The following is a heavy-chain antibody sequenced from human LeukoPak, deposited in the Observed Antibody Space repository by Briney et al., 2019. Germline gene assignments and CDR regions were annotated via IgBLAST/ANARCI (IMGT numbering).Heavy chain of an antibody. CDR1: GLIFRSYW. J-gene: IGHJ4*02. Sequence: GGSLRLSCAASGLIFRSYWMHWVRQAPGKGLVWVSTINSDGSSTTYTDSVKGRFTISRDNSKNTLYLQMNSLRAEDTAVYYCARNRESYWVPELDYWGQGTLVTVSS. CDR3: ARNRESYWVPELDY. V-gene: IGHV3-74*01. CDR2: INSDGSST. D-gene: IGHD3-16*01.